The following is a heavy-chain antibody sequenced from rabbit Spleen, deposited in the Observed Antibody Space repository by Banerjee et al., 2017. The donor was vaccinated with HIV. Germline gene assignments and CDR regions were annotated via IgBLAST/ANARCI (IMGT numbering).Heavy chain of an antibody. D-gene: IGHD4-1*01. J-gene: IGHJ3*01. CDR3: ARGGGRTRLDL. CDR2: IYLGLSGNT. Sequence: QEQLEESGGDLVKPEGSLTLTCTASGFSFSSSYWICWVRQAPGKGLEWIACIYLGLSGNTYYASWVNGRFTITRSTSLNTVDLKMTSLTAADTATYFCARGGGRTRLDLWGPGTLVTVS. V-gene: IGHV1S45*01. CDR1: GFSFSSSYW.